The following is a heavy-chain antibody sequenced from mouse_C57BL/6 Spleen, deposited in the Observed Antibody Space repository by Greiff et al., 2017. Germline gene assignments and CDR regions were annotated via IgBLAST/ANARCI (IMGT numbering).Heavy chain of an antibody. CDR1: GYTFTSYW. J-gene: IGHJ2*01. CDR2: IYPSDSET. V-gene: IGHV1-61*01. Sequence: QVQLKQPGAELVRPGSSVKLSCKASGYTFTSYWMDWVKQRPGQGLEWIGNIYPSDSETHYNQKFKDKATLTVDKSSSTAYMQLSSLTSEDSAVYYCAREGQLYFDYWGQGTTLTVSS. CDR3: AREGQLYFDY. D-gene: IGHD6-1*01.